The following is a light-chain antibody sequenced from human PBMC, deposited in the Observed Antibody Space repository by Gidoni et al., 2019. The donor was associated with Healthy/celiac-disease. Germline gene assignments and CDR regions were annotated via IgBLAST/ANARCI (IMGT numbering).Light chain of an antibody. Sequence: DIQMTKSPSSLSASVGDRVTITCRASQRISSYLNWYQQKPRKAPKLLIYAASSLQSGVPSRFSGSGSGTDFTLTISSLQPEDFATYYCQQSYSTPPTFGQGTKVEIK. V-gene: IGKV1-39*01. CDR3: QQSYSTPPT. CDR1: QRISSY. CDR2: AAS. J-gene: IGKJ1*01.